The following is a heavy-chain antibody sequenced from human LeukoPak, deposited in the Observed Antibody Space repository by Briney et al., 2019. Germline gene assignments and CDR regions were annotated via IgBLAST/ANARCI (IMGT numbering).Heavy chain of an antibody. CDR3: ATIPGLWFGELYS. V-gene: IGHV3-21*01. Sequence: GGSLRLSCAASGFTFSSYSMNWVRQAPGKGLEWVSSISSSSSYIYYADSAKGRFTISRDNAKNSLYLQMNSLRAEDTAVYYCATIPGLWFGELYSWGQGTLVTVSS. CDR2: ISSSSSYI. CDR1: GFTFSSYS. D-gene: IGHD3-10*01. J-gene: IGHJ5*02.